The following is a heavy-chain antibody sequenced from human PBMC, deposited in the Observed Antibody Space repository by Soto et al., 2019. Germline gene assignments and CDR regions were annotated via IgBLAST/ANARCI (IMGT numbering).Heavy chain of an antibody. CDR1: GFSLSTSGMC. Sequence: SGPTLVNPTQTLTLTCTFSGFSLSTSGMCVSWIRQPPGKALEWLARIDWDDDKYYSTSLKTRLTISKDTSKNQVVLTMTNMDPVDTAIYYCVRDPVIFHAGSGWYYIVDWGQGTQVTVSS. J-gene: IGHJ4*02. V-gene: IGHV2-70*11. CDR2: IDWDDDK. CDR3: VRDPVIFHAGSGWYYIVD. D-gene: IGHD6-13*01.